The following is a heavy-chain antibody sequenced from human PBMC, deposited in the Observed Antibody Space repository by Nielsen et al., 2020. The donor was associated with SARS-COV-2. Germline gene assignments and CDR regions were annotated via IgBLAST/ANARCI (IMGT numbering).Heavy chain of an antibody. J-gene: IGHJ4*02. CDR3: AGRKGVIAAAGTSFDY. V-gene: IGHV3-30-3*01. CDR1: GFTFSSYA. CDR2: ISYDGSNK. D-gene: IGHD6-13*01. Sequence: GESLKISCAASGFTFSSYAMHWVRQAPGKGLEWVAVISYDGSNKYYADSVKGRFTISRDNSKNTLYLQMNSLRAEDTAVYYCAGRKGVIAAAGTSFDYWGQGTLVTVSS.